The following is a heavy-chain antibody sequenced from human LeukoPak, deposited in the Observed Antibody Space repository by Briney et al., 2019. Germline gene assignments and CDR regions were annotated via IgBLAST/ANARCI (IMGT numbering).Heavy chain of an antibody. CDR2: ISYDGSNK. CDR1: GFTFSSYA. V-gene: IGHV3-30-3*01. CDR3: ARDAHPGSYYDY. J-gene: IGHJ4*02. D-gene: IGHD1-26*01. Sequence: GGSLRLSCAASGFTFSSYAMHWVRQAPGKGLEWVAVISYDGSNKYYADSVKGRFTISRDNSKNTLYLQMNSLRAEDTAVYYCARDAHPGSYYDYWGQGTLVTVSS.